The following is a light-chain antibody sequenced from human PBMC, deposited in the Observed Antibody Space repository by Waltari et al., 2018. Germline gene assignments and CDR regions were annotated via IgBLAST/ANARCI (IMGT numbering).Light chain of an antibody. Sequence: EIVMTQSPATLSVSPGERATLSCRASQSVTSDLAWYQQKPGQAPRPLIYGASTRATGIPVRFSGSGSGTEFTLTISSLQSEDFAVYYCQQFNKWPYTFGRGTKLEIK. CDR1: QSVTSD. CDR2: GAS. V-gene: IGKV3-15*01. CDR3: QQFNKWPYT. J-gene: IGKJ2*01.